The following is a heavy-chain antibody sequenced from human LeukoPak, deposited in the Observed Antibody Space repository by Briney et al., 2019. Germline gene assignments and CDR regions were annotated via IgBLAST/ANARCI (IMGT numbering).Heavy chain of an antibody. J-gene: IGHJ5*02. CDR3: ARDRNRGNWFDP. CDR1: GGSISSGGYY. D-gene: IGHD3-10*01. CDR2: IYYSGST. V-gene: IGHV4-31*03. Sequence: PSQTLSLTCTVSGGSISSGGYYWSWIRQHPGKGLEWIGYIYYSGSTYYNPSLKSRVTISVDTSKNQFSLKLSSVTAADTAVYYCARDRNRGNWFDPWGQGTLVTVSS.